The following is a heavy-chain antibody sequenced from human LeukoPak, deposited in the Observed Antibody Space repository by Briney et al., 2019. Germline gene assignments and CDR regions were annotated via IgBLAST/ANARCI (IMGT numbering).Heavy chain of an antibody. CDR3: ARSWGRKVTPFDY. CDR2: IYTSGST. CDR1: GGSISTYY. J-gene: IGHJ4*02. Sequence: SETLSLTCTVSGGSISTYYWSWIRQPPGKGLEWIGYIYTSGSTDYNPSLKSRVTISLDTSNNQFSLNLNSVTAAGTAVYYCARSWGRKVTPFDYWGQGILVTVSS. D-gene: IGHD3-16*01. V-gene: IGHV4-4*09.